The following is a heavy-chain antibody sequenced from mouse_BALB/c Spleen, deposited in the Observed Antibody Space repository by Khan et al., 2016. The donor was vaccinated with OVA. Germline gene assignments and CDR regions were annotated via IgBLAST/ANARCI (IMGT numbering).Heavy chain of an antibody. CDR2: ISSGGDYT. CDR3: ADHLTVSFAY. CDR1: GFTFSSYS. V-gene: IGHV5-6*01. Sequence: EVHLVESGGDLVKPGGSLKLSCAASGFTFSSYSMSWVRQTPDKRLEWVASISSGGDYTYYPDSVKGRFTISRDNAQNTLYLQMSDLKSEDTAMYYCADHLTVSFAYWGQGTLVTVSA. J-gene: IGHJ3*01. D-gene: IGHD4-1*01.